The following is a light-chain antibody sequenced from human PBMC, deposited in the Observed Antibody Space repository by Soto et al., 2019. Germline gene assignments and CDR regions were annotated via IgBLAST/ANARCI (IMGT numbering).Light chain of an antibody. Sequence: EIVLTQSPGTLSLSQGESATLSCRASQSVSSNSLAWYRRNPGQPPSLLIYGTSTRATDIQRRFSGSGSGTDFTLTITRLEPEDFAVYFCQQYGDSPPTFGQGTKVEVK. CDR3: QQYGDSPPT. CDR1: QSVSSNS. J-gene: IGKJ1*01. V-gene: IGKV3-20*01. CDR2: GTS.